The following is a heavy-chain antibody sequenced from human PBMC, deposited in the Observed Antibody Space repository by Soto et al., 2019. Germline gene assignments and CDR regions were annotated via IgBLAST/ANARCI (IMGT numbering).Heavy chain of an antibody. Sequence: PGGSLRLSCAASGFTFSSYGMHWVRQAPGKGLEWVAVISYDGSNKYYADSVKGRFTISRDNSKNTLYLQMNSLRAEDTAVYYCAKDLFYCSSTSCYAPYYYYGMEVWGQGTTVTVSS. D-gene: IGHD2-2*01. CDR3: AKDLFYCSSTSCYAPYYYYGMEV. CDR1: GFTFSSYG. V-gene: IGHV3-30*18. J-gene: IGHJ6*02. CDR2: ISYDGSNK.